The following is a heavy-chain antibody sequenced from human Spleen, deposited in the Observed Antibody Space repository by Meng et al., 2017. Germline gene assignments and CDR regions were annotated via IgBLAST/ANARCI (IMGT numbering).Heavy chain of an antibody. D-gene: IGHD3-16*01. CDR3: ARSPIDKYDLSALPLDY. V-gene: IGHV3-23*01. CDR1: GFTFSSYA. J-gene: IGHJ4*02. Sequence: GESLKISCAASGFTFSSYAMSWVRQAPGKGLEWVSAVSGSGGSTYSAHSVKGRFAISGDNSKSTLFLQMNSLRDEDTALYYCARSPIDKYDLSALPLDYWGQGTLVTVSS. CDR2: VSGSGGST.